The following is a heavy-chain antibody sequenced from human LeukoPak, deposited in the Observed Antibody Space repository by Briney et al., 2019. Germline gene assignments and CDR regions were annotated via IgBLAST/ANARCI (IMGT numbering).Heavy chain of an antibody. D-gene: IGHD2-15*01. V-gene: IGHV4-34*01. J-gene: IGHJ6*03. CDR2: INHSGST. CDR1: GGSFSGYY. CDR3: AREYGYCSGGSCYLDYYYYMDV. Sequence: SETLSLTCAVYGGSFSGYYWSWIRQPPGKGLEWIGEINHSGSTNYNPSLKSRVTISVDTSKNQFSLKLSSVTAAGTAVYYCAREYGYCSGGSCYLDYYYYMDVWGKGTTVTVSS.